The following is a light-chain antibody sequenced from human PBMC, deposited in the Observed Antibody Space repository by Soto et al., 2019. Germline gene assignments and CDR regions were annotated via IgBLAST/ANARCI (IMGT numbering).Light chain of an antibody. V-gene: IGLV3-27*01. CDR3: YSAADNTAV. J-gene: IGLJ7*01. CDR1: ILTRKH. CDR2: RDP. Sequence: SSELTQPSSVSVSPGQTARITCSGDILTRKHVRWFQQKPGQAPILVIYRDPERGPGIPGRFSGSSSGTTVTLTISGAQAEDEADYYCYSAADNTAVFGGGTQLTVL.